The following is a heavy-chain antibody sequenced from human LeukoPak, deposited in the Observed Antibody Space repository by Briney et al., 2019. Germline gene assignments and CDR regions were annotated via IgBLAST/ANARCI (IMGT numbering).Heavy chain of an antibody. CDR1: GGSFSGYY. Sequence: SETLSLTCAVYGGSFSGYYWSWIRQPPGKGLEWIGEINHSGSTNYNPSLKSRVTISVDTSKNQFSLKLSSVTAADTAVCYCARGSSGYSYKGWGQGTLVTVSS. CDR2: INHSGST. CDR3: ARGSSGYSYKG. D-gene: IGHD5-18*01. J-gene: IGHJ4*02. V-gene: IGHV4-34*01.